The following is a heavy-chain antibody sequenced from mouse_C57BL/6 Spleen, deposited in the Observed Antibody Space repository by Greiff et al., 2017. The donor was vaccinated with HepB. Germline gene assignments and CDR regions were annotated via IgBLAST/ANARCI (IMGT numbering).Heavy chain of an antibody. V-gene: IGHV1-78*01. CDR3: ARRGWLLRGDAMDY. CDR1: GYTFTDHT. CDR2: IYPRDGST. D-gene: IGHD2-3*01. J-gene: IGHJ4*01. Sequence: VKLVESDAELVKPGASVKISCKVSGYTFTDHTIHWMKQRPEQGLEWIGYIYPRDGSTKYNEKFKGKATLTADKSSSTAYMQLNSLTSEDSAVYFCARRGWLLRGDAMDYWGQGTSVTVSS.